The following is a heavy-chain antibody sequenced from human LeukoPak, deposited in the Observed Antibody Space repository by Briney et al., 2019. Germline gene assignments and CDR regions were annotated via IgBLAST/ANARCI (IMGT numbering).Heavy chain of an antibody. CDR1: GGSISSYY. Sequence: SETLSLTCTVSGGSISSYYWSWIRQPPGKGLEWIGYIYYSGSTNYNPSLKSRVTISVDTSKNQFSLKLSPVTAADTAVYYCARGERVATIPAYFDYWGQGTLVTVSS. J-gene: IGHJ4*02. D-gene: IGHD5-12*01. CDR2: IYYSGST. CDR3: ARGERVATIPAYFDY. V-gene: IGHV4-59*01.